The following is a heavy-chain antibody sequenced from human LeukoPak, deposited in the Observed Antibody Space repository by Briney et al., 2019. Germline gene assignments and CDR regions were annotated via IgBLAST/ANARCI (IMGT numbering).Heavy chain of an antibody. CDR1: GGSISSYY. Sequence: PSETLSLTCTVSGGSISSYYWSWIRQPPGKGLEWIGYIYYSGSTNYSPSLKSRVTISVDTSKNQFSLKLSSVTAADTAVYYCASSVSGWSLFDYWGQGTLVTVSS. D-gene: IGHD6-19*01. CDR3: ASSVSGWSLFDY. J-gene: IGHJ4*02. CDR2: IYYSGST. V-gene: IGHV4-59*01.